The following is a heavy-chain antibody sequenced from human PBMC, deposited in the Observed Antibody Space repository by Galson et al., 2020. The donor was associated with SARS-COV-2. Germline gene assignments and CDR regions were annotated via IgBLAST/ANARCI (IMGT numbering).Heavy chain of an antibody. J-gene: IGHJ4*02. V-gene: IGHV1-18*04. D-gene: IGHD3-22*01. CDR2: ISAYNGNT. CDR1: GYTFTSYG. CDR3: ARVPPSSWGDSSGYKDY. Sequence: ASVKVSCKASGYTFTSYGISWVRQAPGQGPEWMGWISAYNGNTNYAQKLQGRVTMTTDTSTCTAYMGLRSLRSDDTAVYYCARVPPSSWGDSSGYKDYWGQGTLVTVSS.